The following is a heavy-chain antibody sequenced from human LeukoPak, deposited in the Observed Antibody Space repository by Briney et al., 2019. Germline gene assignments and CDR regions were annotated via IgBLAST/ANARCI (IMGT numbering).Heavy chain of an antibody. J-gene: IGHJ4*02. V-gene: IGHV3-33*01. D-gene: IGHD5/OR15-5a*01. CDR3: ARLQGVSTFDY. CDR2: IWYDGSKK. CDR1: GFTFSSNV. Sequence: GGSLRLSCAASGFTFSSNVMQGVRQAPGKGLEWVALIWYDGSKKYYADSVKGRFTISRDNSENTLYLQLNSLRAEDTAIYYCARLQGVSTFDYWGQGTLVTVSS.